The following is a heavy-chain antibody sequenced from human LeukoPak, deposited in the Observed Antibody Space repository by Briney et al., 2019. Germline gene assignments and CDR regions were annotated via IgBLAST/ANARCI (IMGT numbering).Heavy chain of an antibody. CDR3: VREDTPATANY. J-gene: IGHJ4*02. D-gene: IGHD2-21*02. CDR1: GFNFAYHA. CDR2: ISGGGDIT. V-gene: IGHV3-23*01. Sequence: GGSLRLPCAASGFNFAYHAMSWVRQTPGKGLEWVSAISGGGDITYYADSVTGRFTISRDNSKDTLFLQMHSLRPGDTAVYYCVREDTPATANYWGQGTLVTISS.